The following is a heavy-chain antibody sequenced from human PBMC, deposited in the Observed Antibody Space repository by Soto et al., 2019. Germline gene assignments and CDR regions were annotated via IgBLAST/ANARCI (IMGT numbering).Heavy chain of an antibody. J-gene: IGHJ6*04. CDR3: ARGGKLGGDLDV. CDR2: IIPILETA. D-gene: IGHD1-26*01. CDR1: GGTFGRYT. V-gene: IGHV1-69*08. Sequence: QVQLVQSGAEVKKPGSSLKVSCKASGGTFGRYTISWVRQAPGQGLEWMGWIIPILETANYAQKFQGRVTITADTSTCTAYLDLSGLKSDDAGVYYCARGGKLGGDLDVWGKWTPVTVSS.